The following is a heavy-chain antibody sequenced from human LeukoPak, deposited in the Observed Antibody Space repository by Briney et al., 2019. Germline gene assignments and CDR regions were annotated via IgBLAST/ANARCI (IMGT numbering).Heavy chain of an antibody. CDR3: ARVGYCSSTSCYPGY. Sequence: ASVKVSFKSSGYTFTSYGISWVRHAPGQALEWMGWISAYNGNTNCAQKLQARVTMTTDTSTSPANMELRNLRSVATAVLFCARVGYCSSTSCYPGYWGQGNLVTVSS. V-gene: IGHV1-18*01. CDR1: GYTFTSYG. J-gene: IGHJ4*02. CDR2: ISAYNGNT. D-gene: IGHD2-2*01.